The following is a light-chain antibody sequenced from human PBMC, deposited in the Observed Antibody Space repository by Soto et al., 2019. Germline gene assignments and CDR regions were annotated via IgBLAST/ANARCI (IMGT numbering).Light chain of an antibody. V-gene: IGKV3-15*01. CDR1: QSLSRN. CDR3: PQYNDWPPAFP. Sequence: EILMTQSPATLSVSPGERATLSCRASQSLSRNLAWYQQKPGQAPRLLIYGASTRASGVPARFSGSGSGTEFTLPISRLQSEDFALYYCPQYNDWPPAFPFGPRNKVDL. CDR2: GAS. J-gene: IGKJ3*01.